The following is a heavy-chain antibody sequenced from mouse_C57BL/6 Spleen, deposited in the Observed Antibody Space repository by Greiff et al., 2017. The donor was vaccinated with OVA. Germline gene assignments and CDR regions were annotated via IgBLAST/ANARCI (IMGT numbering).Heavy chain of an antibody. V-gene: IGHV1-82*01. J-gene: IGHJ2*01. CDR2: IYPGDGDT. Sequence: QVQLQQSGPELVKPGASVKISCKASGYAFSSSWINWVKQRPGKGLEWIGRIYPGDGDTNYNGKFKGKATLTADKSSSTAYMQLSSLTSEDSAVYFCARSNDGYYFDYWGQGTTLTVSS. CDR3: ARSNDGYYFDY. D-gene: IGHD2-3*01. CDR1: GYAFSSSW.